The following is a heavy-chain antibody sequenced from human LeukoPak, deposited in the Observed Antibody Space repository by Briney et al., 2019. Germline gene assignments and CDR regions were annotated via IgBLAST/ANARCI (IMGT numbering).Heavy chain of an antibody. J-gene: IGHJ6*03. V-gene: IGHV3-21*01. D-gene: IGHD6-19*01. CDR3: ARDNRQRIGDSSGWRVYYYYYMDV. Sequence: PGGSLRLSCAASGFTFSSYSMNWVRQAPGKGLEWVSSISSSSSYIYYADSVKGRFTISRDNAKNSLYLQMNSLRAEDTAVYYCARDNRQRIGDSSGWRVYYYYYMDVWGKGTTVTVSS. CDR1: GFTFSSYS. CDR2: ISSSSSYI.